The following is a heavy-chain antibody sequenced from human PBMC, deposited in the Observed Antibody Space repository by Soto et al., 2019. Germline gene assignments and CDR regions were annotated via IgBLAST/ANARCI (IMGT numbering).Heavy chain of an antibody. CDR3: ARGGDRGYYDSSGYYPPFDY. D-gene: IGHD3-22*01. CDR1: GGTFSSYA. Sequence: QVQLVQSGAEVKKPGSSVKVSCKASGGTFSSYAISWVRQAPGQGLEWMGGIIPIFGTANYAQKLQGRVTITADKSTSTAYMELSSLRSEDTAVYYCARGGDRGYYDSSGYYPPFDYWGQGTLVTVSS. CDR2: IIPIFGTA. V-gene: IGHV1-69*06. J-gene: IGHJ4*02.